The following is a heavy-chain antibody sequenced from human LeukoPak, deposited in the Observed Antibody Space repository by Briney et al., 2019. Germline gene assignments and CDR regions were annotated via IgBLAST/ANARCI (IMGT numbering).Heavy chain of an antibody. CDR3: AKDGREWPRSLDY. Sequence: GGSLRLSCAASGFTFSSYAMSWVRQAPGKGLEWVSAISGSGGSTYYADSMKGRFTISRDSSKNTLYLQMNSLRAEDTAVYYCAKDGREWPRSLDYWGQGTLVTVSS. J-gene: IGHJ4*02. V-gene: IGHV3-23*01. CDR1: GFTFSSYA. CDR2: ISGSGGST. D-gene: IGHD5-12*01.